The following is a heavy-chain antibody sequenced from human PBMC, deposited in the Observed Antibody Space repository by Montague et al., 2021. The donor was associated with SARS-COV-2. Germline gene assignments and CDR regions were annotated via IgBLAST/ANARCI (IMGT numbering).Heavy chain of an antibody. D-gene: IGHD3-10*01. CDR2: IIRNGVIT. CDR1: GFTFDDYG. Sequence: SLRLSCAASGFTFDDYGMSRVRQAPGKGLEWVSGIIRNGVITDYSDSVKGRFTISRDNAKNSLYLQMNSLRVEDTALYYCTRGFRGGPFDCWGQGTLVTVSS. J-gene: IGHJ4*02. CDR3: TRGFRGGPFDC. V-gene: IGHV3-20*04.